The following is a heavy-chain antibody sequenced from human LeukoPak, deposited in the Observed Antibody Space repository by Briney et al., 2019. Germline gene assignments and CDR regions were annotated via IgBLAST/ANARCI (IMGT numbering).Heavy chain of an antibody. Sequence: GGSLRLSCAASGFTFSSCSMNWVRQAPGKGLEWVSSISGDSIHILYADSVKGRFTISRDNAKNSLYLQMNSLRAEDTAVYYCAELGITMIGGVWGKGTTVTISS. CDR2: ISGDSIHI. V-gene: IGHV3-21*01. CDR1: GFTFSSCS. CDR3: AELGITMIGGV. D-gene: IGHD3-10*02. J-gene: IGHJ6*04.